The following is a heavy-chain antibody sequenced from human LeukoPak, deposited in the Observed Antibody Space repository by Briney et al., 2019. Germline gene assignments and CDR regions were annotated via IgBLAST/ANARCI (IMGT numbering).Heavy chain of an antibody. D-gene: IGHD3-22*01. CDR2: INPGDGST. CDR1: GYTFNNYY. V-gene: IGHV1-46*02. J-gene: IGHJ5*02. Sequence: ASVKVSCTASGYTFNNYYIHWVRQAPGQGLEWMGIINPGDGSTGYAQKFRGRVTMTRNTSTSTVYMDLSSLSSKDTAVYYCARVGLEYDSSGFYYPWGQGTLVTVP. CDR3: ARVGLEYDSSGFYYP.